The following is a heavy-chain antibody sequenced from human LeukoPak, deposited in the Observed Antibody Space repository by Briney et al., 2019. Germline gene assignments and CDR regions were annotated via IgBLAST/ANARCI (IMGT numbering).Heavy chain of an antibody. CDR1: GFTFSSYW. V-gene: IGHV3-74*01. Sequence: GGSLRLSCAASGFTFSSYWMHWVRHAPGKGLVWVSRINDDGSTTNYADSVKGRFTISRDNAKNTLHLQMNSLRAEDTAVCYCARGGWQGNWFDPWGQGTLVTVSS. CDR3: ARGGWQGNWFDP. J-gene: IGHJ5*02. CDR2: INDDGSTT. D-gene: IGHD6-19*01.